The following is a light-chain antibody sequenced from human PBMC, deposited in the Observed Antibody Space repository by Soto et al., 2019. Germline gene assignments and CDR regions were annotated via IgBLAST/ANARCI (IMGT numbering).Light chain of an antibody. J-gene: IGKJ1*01. Sequence: EIVMTQSPATLSVSPGERATLSCRASQSVSSNLAWYQQKSGQAPRLLIYGASTRATGIPARFSGSGSGTEFTLTISSLQSEDFAVYYCQQYNNWPPWTFGQGTKV. CDR2: GAS. V-gene: IGKV3-15*01. CDR1: QSVSSN. CDR3: QQYNNWPPWT.